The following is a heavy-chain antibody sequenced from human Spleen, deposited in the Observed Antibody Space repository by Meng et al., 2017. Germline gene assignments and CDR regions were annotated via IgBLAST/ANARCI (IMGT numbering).Heavy chain of an antibody. D-gene: IGHD6-13*01. CDR2: ISGSGGST. J-gene: IGHJ6*02. CDR1: GFTFSSYW. V-gene: IGHV3-21*01. CDR3: ARDSSSSWWYYYYGMDV. Sequence: LSLTCAASGFTFSSYWMHWVRQAPGKGLEWVSGISGSGGSTYYADSVKGRFTISRDNAKNSLYLQMNSLRAEDTAVYYCARDSSSSWWYYYYGMDVWGQGTTVTVSS.